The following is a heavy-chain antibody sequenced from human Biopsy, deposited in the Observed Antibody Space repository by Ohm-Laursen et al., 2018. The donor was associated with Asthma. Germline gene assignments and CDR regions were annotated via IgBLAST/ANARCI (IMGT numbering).Heavy chain of an antibody. CDR3: ARHRGYCTGGSCYPDFDY. V-gene: IGHV1-18*01. J-gene: IGHJ4*02. CDR1: GGTFSSYA. Sequence: ASSVKVSCKASGGTFSSYAISWVRQAPGQGLDWMGWISVYNGDTDYAQKLQGRVTMTTDTSTSTAYMELRSLRSDDTAVYYCARHRGYCTGGSCYPDFDYWGQGTLVTVSS. D-gene: IGHD2-15*01. CDR2: ISVYNGDT.